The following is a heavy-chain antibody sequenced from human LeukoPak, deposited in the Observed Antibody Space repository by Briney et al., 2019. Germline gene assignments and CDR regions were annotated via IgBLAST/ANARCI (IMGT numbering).Heavy chain of an antibody. CDR2: IYYTGTT. J-gene: IGHJ4*02. Sequence: SETLSLTCSVSGGSISSTTYFWGWIRQPPGKGLEWIGNIYYTGTTYYNPSLKSRVTISVDTSKNQFSLKLSSVTAADTAVYYCARVRVGAPFDYWGQGTLVTVSS. CDR3: ARVRVGAPFDY. CDR1: GGSISSTTYF. V-gene: IGHV4-39*07. D-gene: IGHD1-26*01.